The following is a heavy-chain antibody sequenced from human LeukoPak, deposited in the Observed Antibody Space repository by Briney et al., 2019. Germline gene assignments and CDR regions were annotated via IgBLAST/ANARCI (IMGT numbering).Heavy chain of an antibody. CDR2: IYYSGST. CDR3: ARAGLYYDFWSGSYKEYYFDY. Sequence: PSETLSLTCTVSGGSISSYYWSWIRQPPGKGLEWIGYIYYSGSTNYNPSLKSRVTISVDTSKNQFSLKLSSVTAADTAVYYCARAGLYYDFWSGSYKEYYFDYWGQGTLVTVSS. D-gene: IGHD3-3*01. CDR1: GGSISSYY. V-gene: IGHV4-59*01. J-gene: IGHJ4*02.